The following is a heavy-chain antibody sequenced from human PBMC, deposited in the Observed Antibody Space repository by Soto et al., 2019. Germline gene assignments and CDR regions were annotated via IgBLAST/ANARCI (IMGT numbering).Heavy chain of an antibody. Sequence: KPSETLSLTCAVYGGSFSGYDWIWIRQPPGKGLEWIGEINHRERTNYNPSLKSRVTLSVDTSKNQFSLNLNSVTAADTAVYYCARAGDSSGYCDSWGQGTPVTVSS. D-gene: IGHD3-22*01. CDR3: ARAGDSSGYCDS. CDR2: INHRERT. V-gene: IGHV4-34*01. J-gene: IGHJ4*02. CDR1: GGSFSGYD.